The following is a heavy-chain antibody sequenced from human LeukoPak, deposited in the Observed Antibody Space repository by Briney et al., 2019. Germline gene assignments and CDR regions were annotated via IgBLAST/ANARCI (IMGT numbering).Heavy chain of an antibody. D-gene: IGHD5-24*01. J-gene: IGHJ4*02. CDR2: ICPGDSDT. V-gene: IGHV5-51*01. Sequence: SGESLKISCKGSGYSFTTYWIGWVRQMPGKGLEWIGIICPGDSDTRYSPSFQGQVTISVDKSISTAYLQWSSLKASDTAMYYCARHYPEGGYNYVDYWGQGTLVTVSS. CDR3: ARHYPEGGYNYVDY. CDR1: GYSFTTYW.